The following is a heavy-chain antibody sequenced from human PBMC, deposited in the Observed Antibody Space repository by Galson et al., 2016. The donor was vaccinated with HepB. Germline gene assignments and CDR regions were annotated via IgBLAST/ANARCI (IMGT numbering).Heavy chain of an antibody. CDR1: GFSLRTSEVG. D-gene: IGHD1-26*01. V-gene: IGHV2-5*02. J-gene: IGHJ1*01. Sequence: PALVKPPQTLTLTCTFSGFSLRTSEVGVGWIRQPPGKALEWLALIYWDDDKRYSPSLKSRLTITKDTSKNQVVLTMTNMDPVDTATYYCAHRGGATNFQHWGQGTLVTVSS. CDR3: AHRGGATNFQH. CDR2: IYWDDDK.